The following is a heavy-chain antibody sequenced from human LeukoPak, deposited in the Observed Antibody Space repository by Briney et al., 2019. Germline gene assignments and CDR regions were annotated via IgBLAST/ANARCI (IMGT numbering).Heavy chain of an antibody. CDR1: GFTFSSYG. D-gene: IGHD3-10*01. CDR3: AKDRRLYDFGSGSYFDY. Sequence: GGSLRLSCAASGFTFSSYGLYWVRQAPGKGLEWVAGTSFDGIDKHYADSVKGRFTISRDNSKNTLYLQMNSLRAEDTAVYYCAKDRRLYDFGSGSYFDYWGQGTLVTVSS. J-gene: IGHJ4*02. CDR2: TSFDGIDK. V-gene: IGHV3-30*18.